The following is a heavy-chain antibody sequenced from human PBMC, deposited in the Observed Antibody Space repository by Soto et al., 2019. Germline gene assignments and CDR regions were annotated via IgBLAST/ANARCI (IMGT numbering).Heavy chain of an antibody. J-gene: IGHJ4*02. V-gene: IGHV4-34*01. D-gene: IGHD5-12*01. CDR2: INHSGST. Sequence: QVQLQQWGAGLLKPSETLSLTCAVYGGSFSGYYWSWIRQPPGKGLEWIGEINHSGSTNYNPSLKIRVTISVDTSKNQFSLKLSSVTAADTAVYYCARGVATVVTSYFDYWGQGTLVTVSS. CDR1: GGSFSGYY. CDR3: ARGVATVVTSYFDY.